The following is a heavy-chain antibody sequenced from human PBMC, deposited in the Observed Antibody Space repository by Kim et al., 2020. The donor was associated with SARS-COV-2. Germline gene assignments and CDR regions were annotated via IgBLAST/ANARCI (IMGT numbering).Heavy chain of an antibody. CDR1: GVSISTNDW. J-gene: IGHJ4*02. V-gene: IGHV4-4*02. D-gene: IGHD2-15*01. Sequence: SETLSLTCAVSGVSISTNDWWSWVRQPPGKGLEWIGEIFHSGSTNYNPSLKSRVTISVDKSKNQFSLKLSSVTAADTAVYYCTRECSGGSCYIDRSWGQGTLVTVSS. CDR3: TRECSGGSCYIDRS. CDR2: IFHSGST.